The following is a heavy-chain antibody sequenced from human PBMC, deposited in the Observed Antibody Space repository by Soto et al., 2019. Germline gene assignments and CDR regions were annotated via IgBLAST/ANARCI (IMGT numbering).Heavy chain of an antibody. CDR3: ARQIYDSSGYYYAY. Sequence: QIQLQESGPGLVKPSETLSLTCTVSGGCISSRSYYRGRIRQPPGQGLYLLGTIYSPGNTYYNPPLKSRVTIYVDKSKSQLFLKLSSVTAPDTAVYYCARQIYDSSGYYYAYWGQGTLVTVSS. D-gene: IGHD3-22*01. V-gene: IGHV4-39*01. J-gene: IGHJ4*02. CDR1: GGCISSRSYY. CDR2: IYSPGNT.